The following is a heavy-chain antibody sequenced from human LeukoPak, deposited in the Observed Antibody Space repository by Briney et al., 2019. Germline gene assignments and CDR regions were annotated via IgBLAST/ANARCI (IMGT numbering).Heavy chain of an antibody. Sequence: GGSLRLSCAASGFTFSSYAMSWVRQAPGKGLEWVSAISGSGGSTYYADSVKGRFTISRDNSKNTLYLQMNSLRAEDTAVYYCAKGRTRHNYYDSSGYFGYWGQGTLVTVSS. CDR2: ISGSGGST. J-gene: IGHJ4*02. D-gene: IGHD3-22*01. CDR3: AKGRTRHNYYDSSGYFGY. V-gene: IGHV3-23*01. CDR1: GFTFSSYA.